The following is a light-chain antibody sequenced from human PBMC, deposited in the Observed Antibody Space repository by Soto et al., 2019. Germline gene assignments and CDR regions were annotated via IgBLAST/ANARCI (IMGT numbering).Light chain of an antibody. CDR3: QHYNQSPT. J-gene: IGKJ5*01. V-gene: IGKV3-15*01. CDR1: QSVSSN. CDR2: GAS. Sequence: EIVMTQSPATLSVSPGQRATLSCRASQSVSSNLAWYQQKPGQAPRLLIYGASTRATAIPPRFSGRGSGTEYTLTISSLQYDDFAVYYWQHYNQSPTFGQGTRLEIK.